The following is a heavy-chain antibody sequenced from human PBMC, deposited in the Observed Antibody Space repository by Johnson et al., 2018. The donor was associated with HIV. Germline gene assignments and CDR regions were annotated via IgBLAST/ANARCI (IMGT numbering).Heavy chain of an antibody. Sequence: VYLVESGGGLVQPGGSLRLSCAASGFTFRNHWMSWVRQAPGKGLEWVANINQDGSEKYYVGSLEGRFTISRDNAKTSLYLQMNSLRAEDTAVYYCARDTLAWGLLPPIGAFDIWGQGTMVTVSS. V-gene: IGHV3-7*05. CDR1: GFTFRNHW. J-gene: IGHJ3*02. CDR3: ARDTLAWGLLPPIGAFDI. CDR2: INQDGSEK. D-gene: IGHD1-26*01.